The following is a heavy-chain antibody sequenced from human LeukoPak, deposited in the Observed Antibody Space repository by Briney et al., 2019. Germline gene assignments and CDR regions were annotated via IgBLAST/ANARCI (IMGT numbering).Heavy chain of an antibody. J-gene: IGHJ4*02. CDR1: GFTFDDYA. D-gene: IGHD6-13*01. Sequence: GGSLRLSCAASGFTFDDYAMHWVRQAPGKGLEWVSGISWNSGSIGYADSVKGRFTISRDNVKNSLYLQMKSLRAEDTALYYCAKDPGGDYSSSWPFDYWGQGTLVTVSS. CDR3: AKDPGGDYSSSWPFDY. V-gene: IGHV3-9*01. CDR2: ISWNSGSI.